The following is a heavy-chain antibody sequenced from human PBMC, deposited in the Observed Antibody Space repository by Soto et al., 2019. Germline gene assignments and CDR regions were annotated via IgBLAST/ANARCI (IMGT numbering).Heavy chain of an antibody. J-gene: IGHJ6*02. Sequence: QVQLVESGGAVVQPGGSLRLSCAASVFTFSSYGMHWVRQAPGKGLEWVTLISYDGTNKYYADSVRGRFTISRDNSKNTLYLQMNSLRAEDTAVYYCAKPWYSRGWTVGVSPYYYGMDVWGQGTTVTVSS. CDR3: AKPWYSRGWTVGVSPYYYGMDV. CDR2: ISYDGTNK. V-gene: IGHV3-30*18. CDR1: VFTFSSYG. D-gene: IGHD6-19*01.